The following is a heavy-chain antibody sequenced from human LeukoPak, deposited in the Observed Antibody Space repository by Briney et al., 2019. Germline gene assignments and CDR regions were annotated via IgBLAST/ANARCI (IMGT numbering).Heavy chain of an antibody. CDR3: ARQSLYSSSWHANNWFDP. CDR1: GGSISSSSYY. J-gene: IGHJ5*02. V-gene: IGHV4-39*01. Sequence: SETLSLTCTVSGGSISSSSYYWGWIRQPPGKGLEWIGNIYYSGSTYYNPSLKSRVTISVDTSKNQFSLKLSSVTAADTAVYYCARQSLYSSSWHANNWFDPWGQGTLVTVSS. CDR2: IYYSGST. D-gene: IGHD6-13*01.